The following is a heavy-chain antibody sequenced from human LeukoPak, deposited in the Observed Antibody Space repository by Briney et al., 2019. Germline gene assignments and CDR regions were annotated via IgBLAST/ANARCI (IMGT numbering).Heavy chain of an antibody. Sequence: SETLSLTCTVSGGSISGYYWSYIRQPPGKGLEWIGSIYYSGSTDYNPSLKSRVTISVDTSKNQFSLKLSSVTAADTAVYYCARRMGTSGYYYVSPWGQGTLVTVSS. D-gene: IGHD3-22*01. CDR3: ARRMGTSGYYYVSP. V-gene: IGHV4-59*08. CDR2: IYYSGST. J-gene: IGHJ4*02. CDR1: GGSISGYY.